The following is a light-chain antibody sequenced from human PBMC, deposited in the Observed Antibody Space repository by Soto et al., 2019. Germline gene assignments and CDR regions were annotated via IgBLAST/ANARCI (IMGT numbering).Light chain of an antibody. CDR2: GAS. Sequence: IVLTQNQGTLPLSPGERAALSCRASQTIPSNYLAWYQQKPGQAPRLLIFGASIRATGIPDRFSASGSGTDFTLTISRLEPEDFAVYYCQQYGSSPITFGQRTLLEVK. V-gene: IGKV3-20*01. CDR3: QQYGSSPIT. CDR1: QTIPSNY. J-gene: IGKJ5*01.